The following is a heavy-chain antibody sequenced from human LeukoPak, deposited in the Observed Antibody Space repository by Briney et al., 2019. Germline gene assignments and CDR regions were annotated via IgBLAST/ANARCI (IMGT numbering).Heavy chain of an antibody. CDR2: ISSSSSYI. CDR3: ARDRGYSYGYWLHYYGMDV. V-gene: IGHV3-21*01. CDR1: GFTFSNHW. D-gene: IGHD5-18*01. Sequence: PGGSLRLSCAASGFTFSNHWMHWVRQVPGKGLEWVSSISSSSSYIYYADSVKGRFTISRDNAKNSLYLQMNSLRAEDTAVYYCARDRGYSYGYWLHYYGMDVWGQGTTVTVSS. J-gene: IGHJ6*02.